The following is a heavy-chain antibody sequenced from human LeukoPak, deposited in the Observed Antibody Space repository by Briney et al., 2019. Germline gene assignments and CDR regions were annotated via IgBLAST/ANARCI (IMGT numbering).Heavy chain of an antibody. D-gene: IGHD3-22*01. Sequence: GGSLRLSCAASGFTFSSYAMHWVRQAPGKGLEYVSAISSNGGSTYYANSVKGRFTISRDNSKNTLYLQMGSLRAEDMAVYYCARAASSGYYSLSPRXAFDIWGQGTMVTV. CDR1: GFTFSSYA. V-gene: IGHV3-64*01. CDR3: ARAASSGYYSLSPRXAFDI. CDR2: ISSNGGST. J-gene: IGHJ3*02.